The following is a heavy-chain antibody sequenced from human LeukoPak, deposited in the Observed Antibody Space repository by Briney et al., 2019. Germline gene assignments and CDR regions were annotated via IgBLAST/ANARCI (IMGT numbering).Heavy chain of an antibody. J-gene: IGHJ4*02. CDR3: AKLDGY. V-gene: IGHV3-23*01. CDR1: GFTLSSSA. Sequence: EFLRLSCAASGFTLSSSAMSWVRQAPGKGLELVSVITGSGGTTYYADSVKGRFTISRDISKDTLYLEMNSVIYDDTTVYFGAKLDGYWGQGTLVTVSS. CDR2: ITGSGGTT.